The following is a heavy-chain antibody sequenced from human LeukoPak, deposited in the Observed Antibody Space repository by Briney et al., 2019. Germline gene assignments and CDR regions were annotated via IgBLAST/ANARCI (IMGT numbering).Heavy chain of an antibody. CDR1: DFTFSSFW. Sequence: QPGGSLRLSCAASDFTFSSFWMSWVRQAPGRGLEWVANTNQDGSEKYYVDSVEGRFTISRDNAKNSLYLQMNSLRVEDTAVYYCARDGFVGAADYWGQGTLVTVSS. J-gene: IGHJ4*02. D-gene: IGHD6-13*01. V-gene: IGHV3-7*01. CDR3: ARDGFVGAADY. CDR2: TNQDGSEK.